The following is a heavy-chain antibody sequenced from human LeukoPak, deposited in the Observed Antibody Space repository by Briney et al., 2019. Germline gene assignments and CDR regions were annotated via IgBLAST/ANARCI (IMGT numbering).Heavy chain of an antibody. Sequence: SETLSLTCTVSGGSISSYYWSWIRQPPGKGLEWIGYIYYSGSTTYNPSLKSRVTISVDTSKNQFSLKLRSVTAADTAVYYCARTTYYGSGTVDYWGQGTLVTVSS. D-gene: IGHD3-10*01. V-gene: IGHV4-59*01. CDR1: GGSISSYY. J-gene: IGHJ4*02. CDR3: ARTTYYGSGTVDY. CDR2: IYYSGST.